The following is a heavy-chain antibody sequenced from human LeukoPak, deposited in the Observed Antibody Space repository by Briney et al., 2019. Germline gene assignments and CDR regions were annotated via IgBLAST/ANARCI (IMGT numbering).Heavy chain of an antibody. CDR1: GGSIRISAYC. CDR2: LCYSGNS. CDR3: AIRKGNSDYFDF. Sequence: SETLSLTCNVSGGSIRISAYCWGWIRQPPGKGLEWTGSLCYSGNSYYNLSLKSRVTISVDTSENQCSLNLRSVTAADTAVYFCAIRKGNSDYFDFWGQGTLGTVSS. D-gene: IGHD4-23*01. J-gene: IGHJ4*02. V-gene: IGHV4-39*01.